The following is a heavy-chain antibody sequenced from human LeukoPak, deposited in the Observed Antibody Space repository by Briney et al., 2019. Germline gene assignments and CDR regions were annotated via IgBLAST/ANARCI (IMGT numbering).Heavy chain of an antibody. Sequence: SETLSLTCAVSGGSISSGGYSWSWIRQPPGKGLEWIGYIYHSGSTYYNPSLKSRVTISVDTSKNQFSLKLSSVTAADTAVYYCARVGYSGSYRRGYFDLWGRGTLVTVSS. CDR1: GGSISSGGYS. CDR2: IYHSGST. J-gene: IGHJ2*01. D-gene: IGHD1-26*01. V-gene: IGHV4-30-2*01. CDR3: ARVGYSGSYRRGYFDL.